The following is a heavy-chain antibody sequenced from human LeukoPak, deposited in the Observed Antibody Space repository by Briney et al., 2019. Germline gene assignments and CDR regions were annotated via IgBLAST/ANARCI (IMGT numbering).Heavy chain of an antibody. V-gene: IGHV4-34*01. CDR2: INHSGST. CDR3: ARGGPLGSSSSGLRAFDI. J-gene: IGHJ3*02. D-gene: IGHD6-6*01. CDR1: GGSFSGYY. Sequence: LSETLSLTCAVYGGSFSGYYWSWIRQPPGKGLEWIGEINHSGSTNYNPSLKSRVTISVDTSKNQFSLKLSSVTAADTAVYYCARGGPLGSSSSGLRAFDIWGQGTMVTVSS.